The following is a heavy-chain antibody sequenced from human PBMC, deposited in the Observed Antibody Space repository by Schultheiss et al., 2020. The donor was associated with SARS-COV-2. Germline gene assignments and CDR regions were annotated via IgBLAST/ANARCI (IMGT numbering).Heavy chain of an antibody. Sequence: SETLSLTCSVSGGSLSRSSYYWGWVRQSPGKGLEWIGSIYYSGSIYYNPSLKSRVTISVDTSKSQFSLKLSSVTAADTAVYYCAKLSRKWVVAATATPLPLPDYWGQGTLVTVSS. V-gene: IGHV4-39*01. CDR2: IYYSGSI. D-gene: IGHD2-15*01. J-gene: IGHJ4*02. CDR3: AKLSRKWVVAATATPLPLPDY. CDR1: GGSLSRSSYY.